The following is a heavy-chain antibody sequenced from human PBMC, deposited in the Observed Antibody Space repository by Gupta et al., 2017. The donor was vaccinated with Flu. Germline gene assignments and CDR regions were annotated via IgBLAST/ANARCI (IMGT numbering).Heavy chain of an antibody. CDR3: ARDFHPRDSREISGRGADGTKYYYYYGMDV. CDR2: IIPILGIA. CDR1: GGTFSSYT. V-gene: IGHV1-69*08. D-gene: IGHD3-10*01. Sequence: QVQLVQSGAEVKKPGSSVKVSCKASGGTFSSYTISWVRQAPGQGLEWMGRIIPILGIANYAQKFQGRVTITADKSTSTAYMELSSLRSEDTAVYYCARDFHPRDSREISGRGADGTKYYYYYGMDVWGQGTTVTVSS. J-gene: IGHJ6*02.